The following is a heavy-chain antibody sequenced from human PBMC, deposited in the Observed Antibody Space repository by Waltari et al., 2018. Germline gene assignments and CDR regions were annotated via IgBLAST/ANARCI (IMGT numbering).Heavy chain of an antibody. D-gene: IGHD7-27*01. V-gene: IGHV3-20*04. Sequence: EVQLVESGGGVVRPGGALRLACAAPCSTFADYVRSWSSQAPGKGLGWVSGMNWNGSSTGYADSVKGRFTISRDNAKNSLYLQMNSLRAEDTALYYCARGKLGRVSFDYWGQGTLVTVSS. CDR2: MNWNGSST. J-gene: IGHJ4*02. CDR1: CSTFADYV. CDR3: ARGKLGRVSFDY.